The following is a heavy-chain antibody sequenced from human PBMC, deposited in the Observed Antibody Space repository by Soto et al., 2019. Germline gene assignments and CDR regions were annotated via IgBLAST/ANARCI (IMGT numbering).Heavy chain of an antibody. D-gene: IGHD5-12*01. V-gene: IGHV3-9*01. CDR2: ISSDGDTI. J-gene: IGHJ6*02. CDR1: GFTFHEYA. Sequence: EVQLLESGGGWVQPGTSLRVSCVASGFTFHEYAIHWVRQAPGKGLEWVSGISSDGDTIAYADSVQGRFTVFRDNAKNSLYLQMNSLRAEDTALYYCTKGGYDLIYYLGMDVWGQGTTVTVSS. CDR3: TKGGYDLIYYLGMDV.